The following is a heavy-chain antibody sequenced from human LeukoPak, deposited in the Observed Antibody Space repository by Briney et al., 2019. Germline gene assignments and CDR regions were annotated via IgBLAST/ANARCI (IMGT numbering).Heavy chain of an antibody. CDR2: ISTSGDRT. CDR1: GFTFSTYA. J-gene: IGHJ4*02. V-gene: IGHV3-23*01. D-gene: IGHD1-26*01. CDR3: ARSAVGTSCCTAVDY. Sequence: GGSLRLSCAASGFTFSTYAMTWVRQAPGKGLEWVSGISTSGDRTYYADSVKGRFTISRDTSKNTLYLQMNSLRAEDTAEYYCARSAVGTSCCTAVDYWGQGTLVTVSS.